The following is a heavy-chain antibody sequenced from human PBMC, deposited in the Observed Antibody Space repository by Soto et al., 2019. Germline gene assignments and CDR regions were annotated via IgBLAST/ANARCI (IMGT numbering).Heavy chain of an antibody. V-gene: IGHV4-59*01. CDR2: IYYTGST. CDR3: TRTKPGYAFDF. J-gene: IGHJ4*02. D-gene: IGHD5-12*01. CDR1: GGSIDGYY. Sequence: TSETLSLTCTVSGGSIDGYYCTWIRQPPGKGLEWIGYIYYTGSTNYNPSLKSRGTISRDRSKNQFSLKLSSVTAADTAVYYCTRTKPGYAFDFWGQGPLVTVS.